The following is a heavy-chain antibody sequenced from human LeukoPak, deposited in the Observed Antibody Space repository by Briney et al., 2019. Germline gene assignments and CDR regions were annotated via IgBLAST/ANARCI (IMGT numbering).Heavy chain of an antibody. CDR1: GLTFRSYW. Sequence: GGPLRLSCAASGLTFRSYWMTWVGKAPGKGREWVANIKQEGSEKYYVDSLKGRFTISTDNAQKSPYLQMNTRRDENTALISCLRMLVYGSGAEAFDYWGQGTLVTVSS. CDR2: IKQEGSEK. CDR3: LRMLVYGSGAEAFDY. V-gene: IGHV3-7*01. D-gene: IGHD3-10*01. J-gene: IGHJ4*02.